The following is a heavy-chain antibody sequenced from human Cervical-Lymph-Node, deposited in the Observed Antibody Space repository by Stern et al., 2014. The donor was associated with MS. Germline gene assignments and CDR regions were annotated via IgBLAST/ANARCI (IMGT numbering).Heavy chain of an antibody. CDR3: ARDLRYYYDSSGYYYRWFDP. D-gene: IGHD3-22*01. Sequence: MQLVESGPGLVKPSQTLSLTCTVSGGSISSGGYYWSWIRQHPGKGLEWVGDIYYSGSTYYNPFVKSRITISVDTSKNQFSLKLSSVTAADTAVYYCARDLRYYYDSSGYYYRWFDPWGQGTLVTVSS. CDR2: IYYSGST. V-gene: IGHV4-31*03. J-gene: IGHJ5*02. CDR1: GGSISSGGYY.